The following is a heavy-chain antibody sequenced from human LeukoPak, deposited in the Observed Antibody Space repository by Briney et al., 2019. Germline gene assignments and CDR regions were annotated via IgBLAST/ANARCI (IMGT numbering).Heavy chain of an antibody. CDR2: INPNSGGT. CDR1: RYTFTGYY. J-gene: IGHJ4*02. V-gene: IGHV1-2*02. D-gene: IGHD5-18*01. Sequence: ASVKVSCKASRYTFTGYYLHWVGQAPGQGLEWMGWINPNSGGTNYAQKFQGRVTMTRDTSISTAYMELSRLRSDDTAVYYCARGKDTAMVTPIGYWGQGTPVTVSS. CDR3: ARGKDTAMVTPIGY.